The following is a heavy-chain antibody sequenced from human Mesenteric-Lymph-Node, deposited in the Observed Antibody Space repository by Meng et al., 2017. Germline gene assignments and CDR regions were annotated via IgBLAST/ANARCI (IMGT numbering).Heavy chain of an antibody. Sequence: GESLKISCAGSGFTLSEHYIDWVRQAPGKGLEWVGRSGNKAYSHTTEYAASVKGRFTISRDDSKNSLSLQMNSLKSEDTAVYYCAKGLVRGLDYWGQGTRVTGYS. CDR3: AKGLVRGLDY. CDR2: SGNKAYSHTT. D-gene: IGHD3-10*01. CDR1: GFTLSEHY. V-gene: IGHV3-72*01. J-gene: IGHJ4*02.